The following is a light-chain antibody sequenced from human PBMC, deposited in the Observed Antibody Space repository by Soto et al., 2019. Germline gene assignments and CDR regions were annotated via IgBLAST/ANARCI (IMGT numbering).Light chain of an antibody. CDR3: HQYGSSPFA. J-gene: IGKJ3*01. CDR2: GAS. V-gene: IGKV3-20*01. Sequence: EIVLTQSPGTLSLSPGEGATLSCRASQSVGSNYLAWYQQKPGQAPRLLIYGASTRATGIPDRFSGSGSGTYFALTSSRLEPEDFAVYYCHQYGSSPFAFGPGTIVDIK. CDR1: QSVGSNY.